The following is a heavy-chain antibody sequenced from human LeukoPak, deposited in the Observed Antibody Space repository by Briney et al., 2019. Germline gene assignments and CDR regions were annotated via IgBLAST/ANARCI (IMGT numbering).Heavy chain of an antibody. J-gene: IGHJ4*02. CDR1: GGSISTFY. V-gene: IGHV4-59*01. Sequence: SETLSLTCTVSGGSISTFYWSWIRQPPGKGLEWIAYISHSGSTSYNPFLKSRVVMSVDTSKNQFSLKLSSVTAADTAVYYCAKEFEEWELLLVYGYWGQGTLVTVSS. CDR3: AKEFEEWELLLVYGY. D-gene: IGHD1-26*01. CDR2: ISHSGST.